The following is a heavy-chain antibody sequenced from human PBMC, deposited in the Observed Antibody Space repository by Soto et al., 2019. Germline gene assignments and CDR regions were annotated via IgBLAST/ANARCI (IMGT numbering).Heavy chain of an antibody. D-gene: IGHD6-13*01. J-gene: IGHJ4*02. CDR2: ISGSGGST. CDR1: GFTFSSYA. Sequence: EVQLLESGGGLVQPGGSLRLSCAASGFTFSSYAMRWVRQAPGKGPEWVSAISGSGGSTYNADSVKGRFTISRDNSKNTLYLQMNSLRAEDTAVYYCARSGSSSYFDYWGQGTLVTVSS. V-gene: IGHV3-23*01. CDR3: ARSGSSSYFDY.